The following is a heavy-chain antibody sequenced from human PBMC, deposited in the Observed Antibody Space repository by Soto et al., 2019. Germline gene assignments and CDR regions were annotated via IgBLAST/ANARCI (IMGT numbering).Heavy chain of an antibody. Sequence: PGGSLRLSCEASGFTLSSYYMHWIRQAPGKGLEWVAVISDDGSHKYYADSVKGRFTISRDDYKNTLYLKINSLRPEDTAVFFFARNDPLSPAAGRPYYEYYTGMDVWGQGTTVTVSS. J-gene: IGHJ6*02. CDR1: GFTLSSYY. CDR3: ARNDPLSPAAGRPYYEYYTGMDV. V-gene: IGHV3-30*04. CDR2: ISDDGSHK. D-gene: IGHD6-13*01.